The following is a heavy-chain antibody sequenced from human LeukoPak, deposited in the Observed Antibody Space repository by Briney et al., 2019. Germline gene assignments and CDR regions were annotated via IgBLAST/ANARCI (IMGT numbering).Heavy chain of an antibody. CDR1: GYTFTSYG. D-gene: IGHD3-3*01. CDR3: ARDLGVARDFDY. J-gene: IGHJ4*02. Sequence: ASVKVSCKVSGYTFTSYGISWVRQAPGQGLEWMGWISAYNGNTNYAQKLQGRVTMTTDTSTSTAYMGLRSLRSDDTAVYYCARDLGVARDFDYWGQGTLVTVSS. V-gene: IGHV1-18*01. CDR2: ISAYNGNT.